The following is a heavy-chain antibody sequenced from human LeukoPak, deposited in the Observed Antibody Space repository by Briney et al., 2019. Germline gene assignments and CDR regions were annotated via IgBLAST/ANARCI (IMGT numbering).Heavy chain of an antibody. CDR1: GGSFSGYY. CDR2: IYYSGST. CDR3: ARLQGSSWYRYYFDY. V-gene: IGHV4-59*08. Sequence: PSETLSLTCAVYGGSFSGYYWSWIRQPPGKGLEWIGYIYYSGSTNYNPSLKSRVTISVDTSKNQFSLKLSSVTAADTAVYYCARLQGSSWYRYYFDYWGQGTLVTVSS. D-gene: IGHD6-13*01. J-gene: IGHJ4*02.